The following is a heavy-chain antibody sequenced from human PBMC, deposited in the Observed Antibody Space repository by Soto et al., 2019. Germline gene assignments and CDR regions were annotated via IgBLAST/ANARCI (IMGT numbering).Heavy chain of an antibody. CDR3: AAGYSSSSFH. D-gene: IGHD6-6*01. CDR1: GFTFSSYG. Sequence: GGSLRLSCEASGFTFSSYGMHWVRQAPGKGLEWVAVISYDGSKKYYADSVKGRFTISRDNAKNSLYLQMNSLRAEDTAVYYCAAGYSSSSFHWGQGTLVTVSS. V-gene: IGHV3-30*03. CDR2: ISYDGSKK. J-gene: IGHJ4*02.